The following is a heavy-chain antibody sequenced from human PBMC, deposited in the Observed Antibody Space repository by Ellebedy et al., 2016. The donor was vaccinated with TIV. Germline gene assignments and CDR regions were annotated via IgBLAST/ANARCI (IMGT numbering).Heavy chain of an antibody. Sequence: SVKVSCXASGGTFSSYAISWVRQAPGQGLEWMGGIIPIFGTANYAQKFQGRVTITADESTSTAYMELSSLRSEDTAVYYCARCSGYYYDPFDYWGQGTLVTVSS. CDR3: ARCSGYYYDPFDY. V-gene: IGHV1-69*13. CDR2: IIPIFGTA. J-gene: IGHJ4*02. D-gene: IGHD3-22*01. CDR1: GGTFSSYA.